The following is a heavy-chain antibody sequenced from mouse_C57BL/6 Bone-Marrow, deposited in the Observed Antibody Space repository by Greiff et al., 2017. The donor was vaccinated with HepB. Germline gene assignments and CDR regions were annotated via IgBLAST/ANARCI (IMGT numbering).Heavy chain of an antibody. CDR1: GYTFTSYW. J-gene: IGHJ2*01. D-gene: IGHD2-2*01. V-gene: IGHV1-64*01. CDR2: IHPNSGST. Sequence: QVQLQQSGAELVKPGASVKLSCKASGYTFTSYWMHWVKQRPGQGLEWIGMIHPNSGSTNYNEKFKSKATLTVDKSSSTAYMQLSSLTSEDSAVYYCARSTMVTTGDYWGQGTTLTVSS. CDR3: ARSTMVTTGDY.